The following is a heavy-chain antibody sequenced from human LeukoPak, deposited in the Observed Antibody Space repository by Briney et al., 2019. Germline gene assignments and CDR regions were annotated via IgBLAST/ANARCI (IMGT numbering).Heavy chain of an antibody. D-gene: IGHD3-22*01. CDR2: ISGSGSTI. J-gene: IGHJ4*02. Sequence: GGSLRLSCAASGFTFNNYEMNWVRQAPGKGLEWVSYISGSGSTIYYADSVKGRFTISRDNAKNSLYLQMNSLRAEDTAVYSCARCDSSGCFDYWGQGTLVTVSS. CDR3: ARCDSSGCFDY. CDR1: GFTFNNYE. V-gene: IGHV3-48*03.